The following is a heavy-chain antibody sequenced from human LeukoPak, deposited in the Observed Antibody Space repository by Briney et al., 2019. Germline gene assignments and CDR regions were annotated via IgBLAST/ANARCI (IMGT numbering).Heavy chain of an antibody. J-gene: IGHJ4*02. Sequence: PGGSLRLSCAASGFTFSSYAMSWVRQAPGKGLEWVSAISGSGGSTYYADSVKGRFTISRDNSKNTLYLQMNSLRAEDTAVYYCAKLKRNYYDSSGYLRNWGQGTLVTVSS. V-gene: IGHV3-23*01. CDR2: ISGSGGST. CDR3: AKLKRNYYDSSGYLRN. CDR1: GFTFSSYA. D-gene: IGHD3-22*01.